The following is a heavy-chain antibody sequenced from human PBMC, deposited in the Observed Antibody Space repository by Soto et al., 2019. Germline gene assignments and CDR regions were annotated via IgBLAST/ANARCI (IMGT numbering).Heavy chain of an antibody. J-gene: IGHJ4*02. CDR2: VSHDGRNT. CDR1: XFTFXXYA. V-gene: IGHV3-30*18. Sequence: VQLVESGGGVVQPGRSLRLSCAASXFTFXXYAMHWVRQAPGKGLEWVAVVSHDGRNTHYADSVKGRFTISRDSSKNTVSLEMTSLRAEDTAVYYCAKGGRQWLVTSDFNYWGQGALVTVSS. D-gene: IGHD6-19*01. CDR3: AKGGRQWLVTSDFNY.